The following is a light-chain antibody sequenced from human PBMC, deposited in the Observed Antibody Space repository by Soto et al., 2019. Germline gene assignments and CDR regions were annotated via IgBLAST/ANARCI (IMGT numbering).Light chain of an antibody. V-gene: IGKV3-15*01. J-gene: IGKJ4*01. Sequence: EVVLTQFPVTLSVSPGEKTTLSCRATESVSTNLAWYQQKPGQAPRLLIHGASIRATGIPARFSASAAGTEYTLTSSGLQSEDFAVYYCQQYNKWPLTFGGGTKVEIK. CDR1: ESVSTN. CDR2: GAS. CDR3: QQYNKWPLT.